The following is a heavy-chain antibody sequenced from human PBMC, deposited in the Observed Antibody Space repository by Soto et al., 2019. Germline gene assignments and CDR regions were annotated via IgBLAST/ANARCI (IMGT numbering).Heavy chain of an antibody. CDR3: ASDTARALPDA. CDR1: GYTFTSYG. CDR2: ISAHNGNT. J-gene: IGHJ4*02. D-gene: IGHD5-18*01. Sequence: QVQLVQSGAEVKKPGASVKVSCKASGYTFTSYGITWVRQAPGQGLEWMGWISAHNGNTKYAKKLQGRATMTPDTSTSTAYMGVRSLRSDDTAVYYCASDTARALPDAWGQGTLVTVSS. V-gene: IGHV1-18*01.